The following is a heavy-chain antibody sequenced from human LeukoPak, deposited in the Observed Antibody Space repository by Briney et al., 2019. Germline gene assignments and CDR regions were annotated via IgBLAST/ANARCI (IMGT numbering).Heavy chain of an antibody. CDR2: IYYSGST. J-gene: IGHJ4*02. D-gene: IGHD3-9*01. CDR1: GGSISSSSYY. V-gene: IGHV4-39*07. CDR3: ARASDILTPWDY. Sequence: SETLSLTCTVSGGSISSSSYYWGWIRQPPGKGLEWIGSIYYSGSTYYNPSLKSRVTISVDTSKNQFSLKLSSVTAADTAVYYCARASDILTPWDYRGQGTLVTVSS.